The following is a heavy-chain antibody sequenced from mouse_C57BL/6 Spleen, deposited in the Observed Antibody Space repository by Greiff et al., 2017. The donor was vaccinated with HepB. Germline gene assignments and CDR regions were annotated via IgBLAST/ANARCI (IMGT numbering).Heavy chain of an antibody. V-gene: IGHV5-17*01. CDR1: GFTFSDYG. J-gene: IGHJ4*01. CDR3: ARGELRRGYAMDY. D-gene: IGHD1-1*01. CDR2: ISSGSSTI. Sequence: DVKLVESGGGLVKPGGSLKLSCAASGFTFSDYGMHWVRQAPEKGLEWVAYISSGSSTIYYADTVKGRFTISRDNAKNTLFLQMTSLRSEDTAMYYCARGELRRGYAMDYWGQGTSVTVSS.